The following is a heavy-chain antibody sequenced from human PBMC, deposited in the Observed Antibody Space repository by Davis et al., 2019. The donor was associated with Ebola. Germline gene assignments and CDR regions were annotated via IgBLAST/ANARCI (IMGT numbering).Heavy chain of an antibody. D-gene: IGHD3-3*01. CDR3: ACTIFGTMGNFDS. J-gene: IGHJ4*02. V-gene: IGHV3-48*02. CDR1: GFTFSGSA. CDR2: ISISSSTI. Sequence: GESLKISCAASGFTFSGSAMHWVRQAPGKGLEWVSYISISSSTIYYADPVKGRFTISRDNAQNSLYLQMNSLRDEDTAVYYCACTIFGTMGNFDSWGQGTLVTVSS.